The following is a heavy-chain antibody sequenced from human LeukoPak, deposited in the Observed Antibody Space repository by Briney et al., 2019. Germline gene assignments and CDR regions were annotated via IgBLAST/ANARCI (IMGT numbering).Heavy chain of an antibody. J-gene: IGHJ6*02. Sequence: PGGSLRLSCAASGFTFSSYAMHWVRQAPGKGLEWVAVIPYDGSNKYYADSVKGRFTISRDNSKNTLYLQMNSLRAEDTAVYYCARDQVVVPAASYGMDVWGQGTTVTVSS. V-gene: IGHV3-30-3*01. CDR3: ARDQVVVPAASYGMDV. CDR2: IPYDGSNK. D-gene: IGHD2-2*01. CDR1: GFTFSSYA.